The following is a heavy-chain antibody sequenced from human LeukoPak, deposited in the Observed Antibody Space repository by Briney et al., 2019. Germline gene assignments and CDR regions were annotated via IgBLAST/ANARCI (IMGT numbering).Heavy chain of an antibody. CDR2: IYTSGST. D-gene: IGHD6-13*01. J-gene: IGHJ4*02. Sequence: PSDTQSLTCTVSGGSISSGSYYWSWIRQPAGKGLEWIGRIYTSGSTNYNPSLKSRVTISVDTSKNQFSLKLSSVTAADTAVYYCARESYSSSWRLDYWGQGTLVTVSS. CDR3: ARESYSSSWRLDY. V-gene: IGHV4-61*02. CDR1: GGSISSGSYY.